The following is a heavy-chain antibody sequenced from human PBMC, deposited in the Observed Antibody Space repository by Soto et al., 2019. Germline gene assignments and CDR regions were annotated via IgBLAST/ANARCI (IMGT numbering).Heavy chain of an antibody. CDR3: AQWGLAFDY. CDR1: GFTFRSYG. V-gene: IGHV3-30*18. J-gene: IGHJ4*02. Sequence: GESLKISCAASGFTFRSYGMHWVRQAPGKGLEGVAVISYDGSNKYYADSVKGRFTISRDNSKNTLYLQMNSLRAEPTAVYYCAQWGLAFDYWGQGTLVNVSS. CDR2: ISYDGSNK. D-gene: IGHD3-16*01.